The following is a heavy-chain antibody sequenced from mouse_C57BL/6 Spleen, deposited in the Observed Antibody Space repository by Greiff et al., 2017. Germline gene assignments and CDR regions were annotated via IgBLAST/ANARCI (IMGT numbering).Heavy chain of an antibody. Sequence: VQLQQPGAELVRPGASVKLSCTASGFNITDDYMHWVKQRPGQGLEWIGMIDPENGDTEYAKKFQGKATITADTSSNTAYLQLSSLTSEDTAVYCCTTGFAYWGQGTMVTVSA. V-gene: IGHV14-4*01. J-gene: IGHJ3*01. CDR3: TTGFAY. CDR1: GFNITDDY. CDR2: IDPENGDT.